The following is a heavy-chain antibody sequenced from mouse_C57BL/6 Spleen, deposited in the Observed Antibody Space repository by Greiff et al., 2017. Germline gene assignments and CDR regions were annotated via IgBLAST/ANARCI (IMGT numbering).Heavy chain of an antibody. D-gene: IGHD1-1*01. Sequence: DVKLVESGGGLVQPKGSLKLSCAASGFSFNTYAMNWVRQAPGKGLEWVARIRSKSNNYATYYADSVKDRFTISSDDSESMLYLEMNNLKTEDTTMYYCVRHSYYYGSSYGYCDVWGTGTTVTVSS. CDR1: GFSFNTYA. CDR3: VRHSYYYGSSYGYCDV. V-gene: IGHV10-1*01. J-gene: IGHJ1*03. CDR2: IRSKSNNYAT.